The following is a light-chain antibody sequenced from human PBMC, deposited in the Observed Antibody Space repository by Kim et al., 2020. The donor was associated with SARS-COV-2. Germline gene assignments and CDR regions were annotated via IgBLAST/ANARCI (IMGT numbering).Light chain of an antibody. V-gene: IGKV3-20*01. Sequence: LSPRERATLSCRASQSVSSSYLAWYQQKPGQAPRLLIYGASSRATGIPDRFSGSGSGTDFTLTISRLEPEDFAVYYCQQYGSSFTFGQGTRLEIK. CDR1: QSVSSSY. CDR3: QQYGSSFT. CDR2: GAS. J-gene: IGKJ5*01.